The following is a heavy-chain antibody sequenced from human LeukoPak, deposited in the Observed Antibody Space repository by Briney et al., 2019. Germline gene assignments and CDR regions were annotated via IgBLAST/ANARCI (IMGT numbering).Heavy chain of an antibody. CDR1: GFTFSSYA. V-gene: IGHV3-23*01. Sequence: PGGSLRLSCAASGFTFSSYAMSWVRQAPGKGLEWVSAISGSGGSTYYADSVKGRFTISRDNSKNTLYLQMNSLRAEDTAVYYCAKGSRVVPAASRAEPLRFNRLDTAMSPFDYWGQGTLVTVSS. CDR2: ISGSGGST. CDR3: AKGSRVVPAASRAEPLRFNRLDTAMSPFDY. J-gene: IGHJ4*02. D-gene: IGHD2-2*01.